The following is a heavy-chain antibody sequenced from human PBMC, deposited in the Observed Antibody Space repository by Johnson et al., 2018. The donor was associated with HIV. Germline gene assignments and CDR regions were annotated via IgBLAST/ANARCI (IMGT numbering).Heavy chain of an antibody. CDR3: ARVMYCGGDCPFDI. V-gene: IGHV3-7*02. D-gene: IGHD2-21*02. CDR1: GFTFSSYW. Sequence: VQLVESGGGLVQPGGSLRLSCAASGFTFSSYWMSWVRQAPGKGLEWVANIKQDGSEKYYVDSVQGRFTISRDNSKNTLYLQINSLRAEDTAVYYCARVMYCGGDCPFDIWGQGTMVTVSS. CDR2: IKQDGSEK. J-gene: IGHJ3*02.